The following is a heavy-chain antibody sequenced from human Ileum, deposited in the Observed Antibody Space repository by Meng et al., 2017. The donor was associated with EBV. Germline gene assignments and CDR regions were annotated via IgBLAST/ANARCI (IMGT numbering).Heavy chain of an antibody. CDR3: ARESYSDSSGYYSLDY. CDR1: GGSISSSNW. J-gene: IGHJ4*02. D-gene: IGHD3-22*01. Sequence: VQLHGSGPGLVKPSGSLSLPCAVSGGSISSSNWWSWVRQAPGKGLEWIGEIHHTESTNYNPSLKSRVTISVDKSKNQFSLKLSSVTAADTAVYYCARESYSDSSGYYSLDYWGQGSLVTVSS. CDR2: IHHTEST. V-gene: IGHV4-4*02.